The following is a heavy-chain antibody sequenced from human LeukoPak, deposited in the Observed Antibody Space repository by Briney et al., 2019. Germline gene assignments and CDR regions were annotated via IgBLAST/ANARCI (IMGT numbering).Heavy chain of an antibody. CDR3: ARDRYFPPDAFDI. CDR1: GFTVSSNY. D-gene: IGHD2/OR15-2a*01. Sequence: PGGSLRLSCAASGFTVSSNYMSWVRQAPGKGLEWVSVIYSGGSTYYADSVKGRFTISRDNSKNTLYLQMNSLRAEDTAVYYCARDRYFPPDAFDIWGQGTMVTVSS. V-gene: IGHV3-53*01. CDR2: IYSGGST. J-gene: IGHJ3*02.